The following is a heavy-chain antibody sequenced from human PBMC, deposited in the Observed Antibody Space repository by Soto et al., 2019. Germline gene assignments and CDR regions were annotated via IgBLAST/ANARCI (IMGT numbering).Heavy chain of an antibody. Sequence: EVQLLESGGGLVQPGGSLRLSCAASGFTFSNYAMSWVRQVPGKGLEWVSVLRGSGGTTHYADSVKGRFTISRDNSKNTLYLHMSSLRAADTAVYYCAKWGGSGSYYSDGYFDFWGQGTLVTVPS. CDR2: LRGSGGTT. V-gene: IGHV3-23*01. CDR3: AKWGGSGSYYSDGYFDF. D-gene: IGHD3-10*01. CDR1: GFTFSNYA. J-gene: IGHJ4*02.